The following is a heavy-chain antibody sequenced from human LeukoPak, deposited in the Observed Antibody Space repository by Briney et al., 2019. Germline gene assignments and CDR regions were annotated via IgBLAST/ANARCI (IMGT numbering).Heavy chain of an antibody. CDR2: IYHSGST. CDR1: GGSISSGGYY. Sequence: SETLSLTCTVSGGSISSGGYYWSWIRQPPGKGLEWIGYIYHSGSTYYNPSLKSRVTISVDRSKNQFSLKLSSATAADTAVYYCAGPTRAFDIWGQGTMVTVSS. CDR3: AGPTRAFDI. V-gene: IGHV4-30-2*01. J-gene: IGHJ3*02.